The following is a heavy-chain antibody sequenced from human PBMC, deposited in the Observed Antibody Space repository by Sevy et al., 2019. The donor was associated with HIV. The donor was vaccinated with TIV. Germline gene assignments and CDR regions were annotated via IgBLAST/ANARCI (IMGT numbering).Heavy chain of an antibody. Sequence: GGSLRLSCAASGFTFSSYGMHWVRQAPGKGLEWVAVISYDGSNKYYAHSVKGRFTISRDNSKNTLYLQMNSLRAEDTAVYYCAKDSRGKSYGDYKYYFDYWGQGTLVTVSS. V-gene: IGHV3-30*18. J-gene: IGHJ4*02. CDR3: AKDSRGKSYGDYKYYFDY. CDR2: ISYDGSNK. D-gene: IGHD4-17*01. CDR1: GFTFSSYG.